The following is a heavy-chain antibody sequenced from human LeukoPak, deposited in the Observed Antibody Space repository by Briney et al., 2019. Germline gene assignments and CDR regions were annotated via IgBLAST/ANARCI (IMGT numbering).Heavy chain of an antibody. CDR1: GFTFSSYS. D-gene: IGHD3-22*01. CDR3: ARVDTMIVVDLDAFDI. Sequence: GGSLRLSCTASGFTFSSYSMNWVRQAPGKGLEWVSYISSSSSTIYYADSVKGRFTISRDNAKNSLYLQMNSLRAEDTAVYYCARVDTMIVVDLDAFDIWGQGTMVTVSS. V-gene: IGHV3-48*01. CDR2: ISSSSSTI. J-gene: IGHJ3*02.